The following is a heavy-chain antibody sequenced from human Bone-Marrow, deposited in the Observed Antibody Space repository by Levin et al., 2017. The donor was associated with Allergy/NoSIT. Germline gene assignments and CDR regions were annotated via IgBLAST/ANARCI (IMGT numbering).Heavy chain of an antibody. V-gene: IGHV1-69*13. CDR3: ARVVADVRFRLLYYMDV. CDR1: GDTFSRFG. J-gene: IGHJ6*03. CDR2: LVPMFGTE. Sequence: PAASVKVSCKAPGDTFSRFGISWVRQAPGQGLEWMGGLVPMFGTESYTQKFQDRVTMTADESTGTFNMELRSLTYDDTATYFCARVVADVRFRLLYYMDVWGRGTTVTVSS. D-gene: IGHD3-10*02.